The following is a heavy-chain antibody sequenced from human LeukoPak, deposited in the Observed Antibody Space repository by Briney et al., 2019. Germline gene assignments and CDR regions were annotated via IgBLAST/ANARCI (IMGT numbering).Heavy chain of an antibody. Sequence: PSETLSLTCTVSGGSISSYYWSWIRQPPGKGREWIGYIYYSGSTNYNPSLKSRVTISVDTSKNQFSLKLSSVTAADTAVYYCASLLPYSGYEKYFDLWGRGTLVTVSS. J-gene: IGHJ2*01. CDR3: ASLLPYSGYEKYFDL. D-gene: IGHD5-12*01. CDR1: GGSISSYY. CDR2: IYYSGST. V-gene: IGHV4-59*08.